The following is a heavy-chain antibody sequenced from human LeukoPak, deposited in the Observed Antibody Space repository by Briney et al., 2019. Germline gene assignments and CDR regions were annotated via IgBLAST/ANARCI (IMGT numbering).Heavy chain of an antibody. Sequence: ASVKVSCKVSGYTLTELSMHWVRQAPGKGLEWMGGFDPEDGETTYAQKFQGRVTMTEDTSTDTAYMELSSLRSEDTAVYYCAAQYPYGDYALDYWGQGTLVTVSS. V-gene: IGHV1-24*01. CDR1: GYTLTELS. D-gene: IGHD4-17*01. CDR3: AAQYPYGDYALDY. CDR2: FDPEDGET. J-gene: IGHJ4*02.